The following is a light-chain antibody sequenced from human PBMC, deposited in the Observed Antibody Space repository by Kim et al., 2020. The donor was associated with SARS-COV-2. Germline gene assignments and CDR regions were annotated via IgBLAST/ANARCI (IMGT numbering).Light chain of an antibody. CDR1: QSFSNN. J-gene: IGKJ2*01. V-gene: IGKV3-15*01. CDR2: GAS. Sequence: EIVMTQSPATLSVSPGERATLSCRASQSFSNNLAWYQQKPGQAPRLLIYGASTRATGIPARFSGSGSGTEFTLTISSLQSEDFAVYYCQQYNNWPMYTFGQGTKLEI. CDR3: QQYNNWPMYT.